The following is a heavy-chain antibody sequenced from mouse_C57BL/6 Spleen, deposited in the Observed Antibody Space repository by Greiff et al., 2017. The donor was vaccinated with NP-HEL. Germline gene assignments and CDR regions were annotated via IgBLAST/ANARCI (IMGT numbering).Heavy chain of an antibody. CDR1: GYTFTSYW. J-gene: IGHJ2*01. CDR2: IDPSDSST. D-gene: IGHD1-1*01. Sequence: QVQLQQPGAELVMPGASVKLSCKASGYTFTSYWMHWVKQRPGQGLEWIGEIDPSDSSTNYNQKFKGKSTLTVDKSSSTAYMQLSSLTSEDSAVYYCARWDYGSSEGDYWGQGTTLTVSS. V-gene: IGHV1-69*01. CDR3: ARWDYGSSEGDY.